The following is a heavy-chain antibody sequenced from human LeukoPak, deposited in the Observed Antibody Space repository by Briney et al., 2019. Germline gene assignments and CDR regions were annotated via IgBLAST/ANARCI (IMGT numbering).Heavy chain of an antibody. J-gene: IGHJ4*02. D-gene: IGHD1-26*01. CDR1: GGSFSGYY. V-gene: IGHV4-34*01. Sequence: SETLSLTCAVYGGSFSGYYWSWIRQPPGKGLEWIGEINHSGSTNYNPSLKSRVTISVDKSKNQFSLKLSSVTAADTAVYYCARERGATGNFDYWGQGTLVTVSS. CDR2: INHSGST. CDR3: ARERGATGNFDY.